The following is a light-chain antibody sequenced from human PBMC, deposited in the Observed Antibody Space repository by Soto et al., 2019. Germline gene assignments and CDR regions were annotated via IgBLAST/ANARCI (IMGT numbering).Light chain of an antibody. CDR2: YDS. J-gene: IGLJ1*01. Sequence: SSELTQPPSVSVAPGKTARITCGGNNIGSKSVHWYQQKPGQAPVLVIYYDSDRPSGIPERFSGSNSGNTATLTISRVEAGDEADYYCQVWDSSSGVFGTGTKVTVL. CDR3: QVWDSSSGV. CDR1: NIGSKS. V-gene: IGLV3-21*04.